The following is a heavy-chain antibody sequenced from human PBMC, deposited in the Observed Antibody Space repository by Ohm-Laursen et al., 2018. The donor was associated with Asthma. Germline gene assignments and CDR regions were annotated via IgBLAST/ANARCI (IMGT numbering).Heavy chain of an antibody. J-gene: IGHJ4*02. D-gene: IGHD3-10*01. CDR3: ARDLYFGSGSVD. CDR1: GFTFSSYG. V-gene: IGHV3-30*03. CDR2: ISFHGYNQ. Sequence: SLRLSCAASGFTFSSYGMHWVRQAPGKGLELVAIISFHGYNQYYTDSVRGRFTISRDNSKNTLYLQMNSLRAEDTAVYYCARDLYFGSGSVDWGQGTLVTVSS.